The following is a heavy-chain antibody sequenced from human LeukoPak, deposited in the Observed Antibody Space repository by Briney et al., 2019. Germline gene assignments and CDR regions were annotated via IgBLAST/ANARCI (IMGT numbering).Heavy chain of an antibody. Sequence: ASVKVSCKASGYTFTGYYMHWVRQAPGQGLEWMGWINPNSGGTNYAQKFQGWVTMTRDTSISTAYMELSSLRSEDTAVYYCASEYYYDSSGSDAFDIWGRGTMVTVSS. D-gene: IGHD3-22*01. CDR3: ASEYYYDSSGSDAFDI. J-gene: IGHJ3*02. CDR1: GYTFTGYY. V-gene: IGHV1-2*04. CDR2: INPNSGGT.